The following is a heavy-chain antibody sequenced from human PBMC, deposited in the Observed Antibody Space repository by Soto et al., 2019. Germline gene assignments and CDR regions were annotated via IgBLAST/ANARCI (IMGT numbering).Heavy chain of an antibody. V-gene: IGHV3-7*01. Sequence: EVQLVESGGGLVQPGGSLRLSCAASGFTFSSYWMSWVRQAPGKGLEWVANIKQDGSEKYYVDSVKGRFTISRDNAKNSLYLQMNSLRAEDTVVYYCARGRGCSTGCHNFDNWGQGTLVTVSS. CDR1: GFTFSSYW. CDR2: IKQDGSEK. CDR3: ARGRGCSTGCHNFDN. J-gene: IGHJ4*02. D-gene: IGHD2-2*01.